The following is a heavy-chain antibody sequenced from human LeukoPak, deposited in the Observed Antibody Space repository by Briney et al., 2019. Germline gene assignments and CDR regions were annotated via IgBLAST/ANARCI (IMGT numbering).Heavy chain of an antibody. Sequence: GGSLRLSCETSGFTFSNYGMHWVRQAPGKGLEWVAFLRYDGSTKYYADSVKGRFTISRDNSKNTLYLQMNSLRAEDTAVYYCAKKGEQWLVPDYWGQGTLVTVSS. CDR2: LRYDGSTK. D-gene: IGHD6-19*01. V-gene: IGHV3-30*02. CDR3: AKKGEQWLVPDY. J-gene: IGHJ4*02. CDR1: GFTFSNYG.